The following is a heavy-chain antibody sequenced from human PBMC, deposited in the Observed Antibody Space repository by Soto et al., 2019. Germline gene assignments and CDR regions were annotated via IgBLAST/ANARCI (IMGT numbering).Heavy chain of an antibody. Sequence: AAEKFSYNASGYTFTSYDINWVRQATRQGPAWMGWMNLDSGHTGNARKFRDGISMTRNTSITTAYMELTSLKSDDTAIYYSARGRERYSSSNYFDPWGRGTLVTSPQ. CDR1: GYTFTSYD. D-gene: IGHD6-6*01. CDR3: ARGRERYSSSNYFDP. V-gene: IGHV1-8*01. CDR2: MNLDSGHT. J-gene: IGHJ5*02.